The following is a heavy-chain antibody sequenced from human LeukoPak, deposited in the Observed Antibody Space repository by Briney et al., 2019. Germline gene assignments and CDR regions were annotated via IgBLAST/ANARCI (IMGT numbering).Heavy chain of an antibody. Sequence: SETLSLTCTVSGGSISSYYWSRIRQPPGKGLEWIGYIYYSGSTNYNPSLKSRVTISVDTSKNQFSLKLSSVTAADTAVYYCARVRDSSGWYDAFDIWGQGTMVTVSS. CDR1: GGSISSYY. V-gene: IGHV4-59*01. D-gene: IGHD6-19*01. CDR2: IYYSGST. J-gene: IGHJ3*02. CDR3: ARVRDSSGWYDAFDI.